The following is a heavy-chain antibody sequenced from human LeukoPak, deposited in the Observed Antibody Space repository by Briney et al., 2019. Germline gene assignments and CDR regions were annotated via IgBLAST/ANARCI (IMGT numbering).Heavy chain of an antibody. CDR3: ATSRHNSFDP. Sequence: GGSLRLSCAASGFTFSTSWMSWLRQAPGKGLEWVANVKEDGSDKYYVGSVKGRFTASRDNAKSSLYLQMNSLRAEDTAVYYCATSRHNSFDPWGQGTLVTVSS. J-gene: IGHJ5*02. CDR2: VKEDGSDK. D-gene: IGHD1-1*01. V-gene: IGHV3-7*05. CDR1: GFTFSTSW.